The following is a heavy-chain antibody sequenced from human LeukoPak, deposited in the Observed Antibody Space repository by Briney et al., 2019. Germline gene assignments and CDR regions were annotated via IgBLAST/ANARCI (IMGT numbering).Heavy chain of an antibody. CDR2: VSGGSTST. D-gene: IGHD2-15*01. CDR3: AKEGAVVAAVDY. Sequence: PGGSLRLSCAASGFTFSDYAMSWVRQAPGKGLEWVSTVSGGSTSTYYADSVKGQFTISRDNSKSTLYLQMISLRAEDSAVYYCAKEGAVVAAVDYWGQGTLVTVSS. J-gene: IGHJ4*02. V-gene: IGHV3-23*01. CDR1: GFTFSDYA.